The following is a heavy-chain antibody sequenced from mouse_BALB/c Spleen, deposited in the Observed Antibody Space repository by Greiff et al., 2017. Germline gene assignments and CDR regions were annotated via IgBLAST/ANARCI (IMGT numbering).Heavy chain of an antibody. CDR3: ARGVAYYFDY. CDR2: IYPGDGDT. V-gene: IGHV1-80*01. J-gene: IGHJ2*01. Sequence: VQLQQSGAELVRPGSSVKISCKASGYAFSSYWMNWVKQRPGQGLEWIGQIYPGDGDTNYNGKFKGKATLTADKSSSTAYMQLSRLTSEDSAFYFCARGVAYYFDYWGQGTTLTVSS. CDR1: GYAFSSYW.